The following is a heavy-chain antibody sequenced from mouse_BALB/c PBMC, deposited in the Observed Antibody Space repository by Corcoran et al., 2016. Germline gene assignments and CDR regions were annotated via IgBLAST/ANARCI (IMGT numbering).Heavy chain of an antibody. J-gene: IGHJ4*01. Sequence: QIQLVQSGPEMKKPRETVKISCKASGYTFTNYGMNWVKPAPGKGLKWMGWINTYTGEPTYADDFKGRFAFSLETSSSTAYLQINNLKNENMATYFCAREPYAMDYWGQGTSVNVSS. CDR2: INTYTGEP. D-gene: IGHD6-1*01. CDR3: AREPYAMDY. CDR1: GYTFTNYG. V-gene: IGHV9-1*02.